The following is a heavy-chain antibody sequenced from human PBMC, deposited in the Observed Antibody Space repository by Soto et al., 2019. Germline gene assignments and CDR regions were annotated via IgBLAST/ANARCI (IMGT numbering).Heavy chain of an antibody. CDR1: GFTFSSYA. V-gene: IGHV3-30-3*01. D-gene: IGHD2-15*01. CDR2: ISYDGSNK. J-gene: IGHJ4*02. Sequence: QVQLVESGGGVVQPGRSLRLSCAASGFTFSSYAMHWVRQAPGKGLEWVAVISYDGSNKYYADSVKGRFTISRDNSKNXLYLQMNSLRAEDTAVYYCARSYCSGGSCYGYFDYWGQGTLVTVSS. CDR3: ARSYCSGGSCYGYFDY.